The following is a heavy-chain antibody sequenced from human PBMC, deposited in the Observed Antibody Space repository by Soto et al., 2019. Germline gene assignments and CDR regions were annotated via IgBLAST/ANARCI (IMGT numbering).Heavy chain of an antibody. CDR3: ARTPDCTNGVCSAGFDY. CDR2: ISWNSNTI. V-gene: IGHV3-9*01. CDR1: GFTFDNYA. Sequence: GGSLRLSCAASGFTFDNYAMHWVRQAPGKGLEWVSGISWNSNTIAYADSVKGRFTISRDNAKNSLYLQMNSLRAEDTAVYYCARTPDCTNGVCSAGFDYWGQGTLVTVSS. D-gene: IGHD2-8*01. J-gene: IGHJ4*02.